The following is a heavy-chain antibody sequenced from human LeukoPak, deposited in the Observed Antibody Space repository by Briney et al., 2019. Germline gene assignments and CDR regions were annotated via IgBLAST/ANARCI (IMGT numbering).Heavy chain of an antibody. Sequence: GGSLRLSCAASGFTFSSDGMSWVRQAPGKGLEWVSALSGSGSTTYYADSVKGRFTISRDNSKNMLFLEMNSLRVEDTAVYYCAKAGYTSSWPLDYWGQGTQVTVS. CDR2: LSGSGSTT. CDR3: AKAGYTSSWPLDY. J-gene: IGHJ4*02. V-gene: IGHV3-23*01. D-gene: IGHD6-13*01. CDR1: GFTFSSDG.